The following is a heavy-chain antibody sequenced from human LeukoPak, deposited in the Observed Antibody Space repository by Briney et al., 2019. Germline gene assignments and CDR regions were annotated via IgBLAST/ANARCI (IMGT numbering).Heavy chain of an antibody. J-gene: IGHJ6*03. D-gene: IGHD3-3*01. CDR3: ARGGFWSGYYVYYYTDV. Sequence: GGSLRLSCAASGFTFSSYSMNWVRQAPGKGLEWVSYISSSSSTIYYADSVKGRFTISRDNAKNSLYLQMNSLRAEDTAVYYCARGGFWSGYYVYYYTDVWGKGTTVTVSS. CDR1: GFTFSSYS. CDR2: ISSSSSTI. V-gene: IGHV3-48*01.